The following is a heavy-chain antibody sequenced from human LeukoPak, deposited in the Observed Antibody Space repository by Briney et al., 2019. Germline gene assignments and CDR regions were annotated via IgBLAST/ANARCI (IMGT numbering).Heavy chain of an antibody. CDR3: ARTPDSSSWLLDY. J-gene: IGHJ4*02. Sequence: PGGALRLSCAASGFTVSSNYMSWVRRAAGKGLEWGSVIYSGGSTYYADAVKGRVTISRDNSKNTLYLQMNSLRAEDTAVYYCARTPDSSSWLLDYWGQGTLVTVSS. D-gene: IGHD6-13*01. CDR2: IYSGGST. V-gene: IGHV3-53*01. CDR1: GFTVSSNY.